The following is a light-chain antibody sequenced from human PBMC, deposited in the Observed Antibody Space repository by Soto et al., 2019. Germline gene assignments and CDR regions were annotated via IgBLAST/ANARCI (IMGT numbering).Light chain of an antibody. Sequence: DIQMTQSPSTLSASVGDRVTITCRASQSISDSLAWYQQKPGKAPDLLISDVSSLERGVPSRFSGSGSGTEFTLTISSMQPDDCATYFCERVNAYSRTFGGGTKVDIK. CDR3: ERVNAYSRT. J-gene: IGKJ4*01. CDR1: QSISDS. CDR2: DVS. V-gene: IGKV1-5*01.